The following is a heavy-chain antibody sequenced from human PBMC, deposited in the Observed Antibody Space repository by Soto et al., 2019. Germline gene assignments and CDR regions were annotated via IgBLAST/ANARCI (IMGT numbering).Heavy chain of an antibody. V-gene: IGHV3-23*01. Sequence: EVQLLEYGGGLVQPGGSLRLSCAASGFSVSSHGMTWVRQAPGKGLEWVSSVGTSANTYYADSVKGRFTISRDNSKNTLFRQMNSLRVEDTAIYYCAKDSSGDSRPTEFDYWGQGTLVTVSS. CDR2: SVGTSANT. CDR1: GFSVSSHG. CDR3: AKDSSGDSRPTEFDY. J-gene: IGHJ4*02. D-gene: IGHD1-26*01.